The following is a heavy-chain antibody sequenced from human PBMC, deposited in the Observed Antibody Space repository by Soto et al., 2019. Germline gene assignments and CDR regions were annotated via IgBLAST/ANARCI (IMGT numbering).Heavy chain of an antibody. CDR3: ARAYYYDSSDYYSRLPLFYDY. CDR1: GDSVSSNSAA. CDR2: TYYRSKWYN. Sequence: SQTFSLTCAISGDSVSSNSAAWNWTRQSPSRGLEWLGRTYYRSKWYNDYAVSVKSRITINPDTSKNQFSLQLNSVTPEDTAVYYCARAYYYDSSDYYSRLPLFYDYWGQGTLVTVSS. D-gene: IGHD3-22*01. J-gene: IGHJ4*02. V-gene: IGHV6-1*01.